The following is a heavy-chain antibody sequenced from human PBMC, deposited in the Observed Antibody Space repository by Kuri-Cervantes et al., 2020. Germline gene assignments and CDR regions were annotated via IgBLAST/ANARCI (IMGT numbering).Heavy chain of an antibody. J-gene: IGHJ4*02. V-gene: IGHV1-69*05. Sequence: SVKVSCKASGGTFSSYAISWVRQAPGRGLEWMGGIIPIFGTANYAQKFQGRVTMTRNTSISTAYMELSSLRSEDTAVYYCARHSYGSGSYYPLGYWGQETLVTVSS. CDR1: GGTFSSYA. CDR3: ARHSYGSGSYYPLGY. CDR2: IIPIFGTA. D-gene: IGHD3-10*01.